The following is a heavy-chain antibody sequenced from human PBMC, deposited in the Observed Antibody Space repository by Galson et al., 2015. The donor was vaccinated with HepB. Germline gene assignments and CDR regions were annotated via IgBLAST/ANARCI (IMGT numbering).Heavy chain of an antibody. CDR2: IYPGDSDT. CDR1: GYSFTSYW. Sequence: QSGAEVKKPGESLKISCKGSGYSFTSYWIGWVRQMPGKGLEWMGIIYPGDSDTRYSPSFQGQVTISADKSISTAYLQWSSLKASDTAMYYCARWGVVAAAGRSYFDYWGQGTLVTVSS. D-gene: IGHD6-13*01. J-gene: IGHJ4*02. V-gene: IGHV5-51*03. CDR3: ARWGVVAAAGRSYFDY.